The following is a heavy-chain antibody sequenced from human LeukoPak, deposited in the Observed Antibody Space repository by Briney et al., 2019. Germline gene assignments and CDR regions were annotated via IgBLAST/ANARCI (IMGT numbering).Heavy chain of an antibody. Sequence: PGGSLRLSCAASGFTFNSYAMHWVRQAPGKGLEWVAVISYDGSNKYYADSVKGRFTISRDNSKNTLYLRMNSLRAEDTAVYYCARGTGKVGATTDAFDIWGQGTMVTVSS. CDR3: ARGTGKVGATTDAFDI. D-gene: IGHD1-26*01. CDR2: ISYDGSNK. CDR1: GFTFNSYA. J-gene: IGHJ3*02. V-gene: IGHV3-30*04.